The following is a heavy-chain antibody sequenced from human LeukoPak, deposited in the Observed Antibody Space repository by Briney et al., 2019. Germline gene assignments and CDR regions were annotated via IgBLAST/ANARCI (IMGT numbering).Heavy chain of an antibody. Sequence: GGSLRLSCAAPGFTFSSYSMNWVRQAPGKGLEWVSYISSSSSTIYYADSVKGRFTISRDNAKNSLYLQMNSLRAEDTAVYYCARDRGSGNYGARFFDYWGQGTLVTVSS. V-gene: IGHV3-48*01. CDR2: ISSSSSTI. CDR1: GFTFSSYS. D-gene: IGHD1-26*01. J-gene: IGHJ4*02. CDR3: ARDRGSGNYGARFFDY.